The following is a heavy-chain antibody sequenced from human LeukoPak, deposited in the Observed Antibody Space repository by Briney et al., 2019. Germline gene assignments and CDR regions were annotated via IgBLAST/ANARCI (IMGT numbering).Heavy chain of an antibody. CDR1: GFTFSDYY. J-gene: IGHJ4*02. V-gene: IGHV3-11*01. CDR3: ARRAGAYSHPYDY. CDR2: ISSSGNTT. D-gene: IGHD4/OR15-4a*01. Sequence: GGSLRLSCAASGFTFSDYYMSWIRQAPGKGLECVSYISSSGNTTYHADSVKGRFTISRDNSKNTLYPQMNSLRAEDTAVYYCARRAGAYSHPYDYWGQGTLVTVSS.